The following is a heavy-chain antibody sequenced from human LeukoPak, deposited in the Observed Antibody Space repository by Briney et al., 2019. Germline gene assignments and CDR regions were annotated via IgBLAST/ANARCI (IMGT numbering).Heavy chain of an antibody. D-gene: IGHD4-17*01. CDR1: GGTFSSYA. CDR3: ARGYVDYGNNWFDP. Sequence: SVKVSCKASGGTFSSYAISWVRQAPGQGLEWMGGIIPIFGTANYAQKFQGRVTITTDESTSTAYMELSSLRSEDTAVYYCARGYVDYGNNWFDPWGQGTLVTVSS. J-gene: IGHJ5*02. CDR2: IIPIFGTA. V-gene: IGHV1-69*05.